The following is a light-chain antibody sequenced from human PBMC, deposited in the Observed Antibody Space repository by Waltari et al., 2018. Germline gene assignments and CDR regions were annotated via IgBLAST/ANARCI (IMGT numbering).Light chain of an antibody. V-gene: IGLV2-14*01. J-gene: IGLJ2*01. CDR1: SSDVGGYNY. Sequence: QSALTQPASVSGSPGQSITISCTGTSSDVGGYNYVSWYQQHPGKAPKLMIYEVGKRPSGVSNLFSGSKSGNTASLTISGLQAEDEADYYCSSYTSSTVVFGGGTKLTVL. CDR3: SSYTSSTVV. CDR2: EVG.